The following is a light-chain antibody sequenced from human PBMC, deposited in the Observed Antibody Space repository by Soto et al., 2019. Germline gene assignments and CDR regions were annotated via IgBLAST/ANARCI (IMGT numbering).Light chain of an antibody. V-gene: IGLV2-23*01. CDR3: ASYVGSGTYVV. CDR1: SSDVGTYNL. J-gene: IGLJ2*01. Sequence: QSALTQPASVSGSPGQSITISCTGTSSDVGTYNLVSWYQQHPGTAPKLMIYEGNKRPSGVSNRFSGSKSGNTASLTISGLQAEDEGDYYCASYVGSGTYVVFGGGTKLTVL. CDR2: EGN.